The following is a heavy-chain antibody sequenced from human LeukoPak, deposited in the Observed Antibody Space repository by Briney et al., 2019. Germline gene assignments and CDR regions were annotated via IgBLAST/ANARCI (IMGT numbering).Heavy chain of an antibody. Sequence: ASVKVSCKASGGTFSSYAISWVRQAPGQGLEWMGWINPNSGGTNYAQKFQGRVTMTRDTSISTAYMELSSLRSEDTAVYYCARDPLDYDFWSGYSLSWFDPWGQGTLVTVSS. CDR3: ARDPLDYDFWSGYSLSWFDP. CDR2: INPNSGGT. D-gene: IGHD3-3*01. J-gene: IGHJ5*02. V-gene: IGHV1-2*02. CDR1: GGTFSSYA.